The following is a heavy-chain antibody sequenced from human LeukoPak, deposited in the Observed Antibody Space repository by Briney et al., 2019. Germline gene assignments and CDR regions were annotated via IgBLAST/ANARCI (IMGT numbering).Heavy chain of an antibody. J-gene: IGHJ3*02. V-gene: IGHV4-34*01. CDR1: GGSFSGYY. CDR2: INHSGST. D-gene: IGHD6-25*01. Sequence: SETLSLTRAVYGGSFSGYYWSWIRQPPGKGLEWIGEINHSGSTNYNPSLKSRVTISVDTSKNQFSLKLSSVTAADTAVYYCARAGRLTFDIWGQGTMVTVSS. CDR3: ARAGRLTFDI.